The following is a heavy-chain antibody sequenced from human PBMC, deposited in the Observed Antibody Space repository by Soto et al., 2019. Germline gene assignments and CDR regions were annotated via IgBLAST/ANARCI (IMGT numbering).Heavy chain of an antibody. Sequence: QVQLVQSGAEVKKPGASVKVSCKASGYTFTSYGISWVRQALGQGLEWMGWISAYNGNTNYAQKRQGRVTMTTDTSTSTAYMELRSLRSDDTAVYYCARDRGYCSGGSCWTHFDYWGQGTLVTVSS. CDR3: ARDRGYCSGGSCWTHFDY. V-gene: IGHV1-18*01. CDR1: GYTFTSYG. D-gene: IGHD2-15*01. CDR2: ISAYNGNT. J-gene: IGHJ4*02.